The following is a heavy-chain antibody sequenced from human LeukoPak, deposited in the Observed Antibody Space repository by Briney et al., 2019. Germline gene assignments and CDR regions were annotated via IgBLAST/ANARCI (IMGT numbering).Heavy chain of an antibody. J-gene: IGHJ6*02. Sequence: PGRSLRLSCAASGFTFSSYAMHWVRQAPGKGLEWVAVISYDGSNKYYADSVKGRSTISRDNSKNTLYLQMNSLGAEDTAVYYCARVGLTGRYYYYYGMDVWGQGTTVTVSS. CDR3: ARVGLTGRYYYYYGMDV. D-gene: IGHD1-20*01. V-gene: IGHV3-30-3*01. CDR1: GFTFSSYA. CDR2: ISYDGSNK.